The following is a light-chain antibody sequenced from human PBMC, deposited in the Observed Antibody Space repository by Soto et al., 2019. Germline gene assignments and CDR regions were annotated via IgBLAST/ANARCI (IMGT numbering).Light chain of an antibody. CDR2: AAS. CDR1: QDISNF. Sequence: DIQMTQSPSSLSASVGDRVTITCRASQDISNFLTWFQQKPGEAPKSLISAASTLQSGVPSRFSGAGSGTDFILTISSLQPEDSATYYCQQFHSYPITFGQGTRLE. J-gene: IGKJ5*01. CDR3: QQFHSYPIT. V-gene: IGKV1-16*01.